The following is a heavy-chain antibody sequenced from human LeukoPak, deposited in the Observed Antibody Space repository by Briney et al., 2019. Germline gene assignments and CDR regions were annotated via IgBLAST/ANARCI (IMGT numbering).Heavy chain of an antibody. CDR2: ISTYNGNT. CDR3: ARDRGWGSTIFGVVIPEDAFDI. D-gene: IGHD3-3*01. CDR1: GYTFTNYG. V-gene: IGHV1-18*01. Sequence: ASVKVSCKASGYTFTNYGINWVRQAPGQGLEWMGWISTYNGNTNYAQKLQGRVAMTTDTSTSTAYMELRSLRSDDTAVYYCARDRGWGSTIFGVVIPEDAFDIWGQGTMVTVSS. J-gene: IGHJ3*02.